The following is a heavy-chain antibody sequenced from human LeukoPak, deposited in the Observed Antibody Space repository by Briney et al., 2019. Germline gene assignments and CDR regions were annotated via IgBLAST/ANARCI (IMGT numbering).Heavy chain of an antibody. V-gene: IGHV1-18*01. CDR1: GYTFTSYG. CDR2: ISAHNGNT. CDR3: ARDYLTTPYYYYGMDV. J-gene: IGHJ6*02. Sequence: ASVKVSCKASGYTFTSYGISWVRQAPGQGLEWVGWISAHNGNTDYAQKLQGRVTMTTDTSTSTAYMELRSLRSDGTAVYYCARDYLTTPYYYYGMDVWGQGTTVIVSS. D-gene: IGHD4/OR15-4a*01.